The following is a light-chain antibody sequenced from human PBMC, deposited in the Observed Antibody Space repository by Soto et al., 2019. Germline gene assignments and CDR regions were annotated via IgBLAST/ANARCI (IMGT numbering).Light chain of an antibody. V-gene: IGKV1-5*01. J-gene: IGKJ1*01. CDR1: QSISSW. CDR2: DAS. Sequence: DIPMTQSPSTLSASLGDRVTITCRASQSISSWLAWYQHKPGKAPKPLIYDASILESGVPARFSGSGSGTEFILTISSLQPDDVGTYYCQQYNTHSGTFGQGTKVDI. CDR3: QQYNTHSGT.